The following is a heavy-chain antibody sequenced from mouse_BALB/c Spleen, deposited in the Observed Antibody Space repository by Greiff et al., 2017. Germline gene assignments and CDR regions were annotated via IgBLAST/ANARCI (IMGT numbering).Heavy chain of an antibody. Sequence: EVKLVESGGGLVQPGGSRKLSCAASGFTFSDYGMAWVRQAPGKGPEWVAFISNLAYSIYYADTVTGRFTISRENAKNTLYLEMSSLRSEDTAMYYCARGITTAGAWFAYWGQGTLVTVSA. J-gene: IGHJ3*01. V-gene: IGHV5-15*02. D-gene: IGHD1-2*01. CDR1: GFTFSDYG. CDR2: ISNLAYSI. CDR3: ARGITTAGAWFAY.